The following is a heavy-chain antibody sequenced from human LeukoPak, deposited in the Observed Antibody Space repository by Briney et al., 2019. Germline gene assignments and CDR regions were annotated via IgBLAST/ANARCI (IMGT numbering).Heavy chain of an antibody. D-gene: IGHD2-2*01. J-gene: IGHJ4*02. CDR2: ISGSGGST. V-gene: IGHV3-23*01. CDR1: GFTFSSYA. CDR3: AKDQYVSLVGYVVPAAPINPLDY. Sequence: GGSLRLSCAASGFTFSSYAMSWVRQAPGKGLEWVSAISGSGGSTYYADSVKGRFTIFRDNSKNTLYLQMDSLRAEDTAVYYCAKDQYVSLVGYVVPAAPINPLDYWGQGTLVTVSS.